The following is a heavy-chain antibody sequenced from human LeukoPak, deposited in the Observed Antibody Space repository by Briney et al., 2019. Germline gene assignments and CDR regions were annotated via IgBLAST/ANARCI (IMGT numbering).Heavy chain of an antibody. CDR2: IIPIFGTA. Sequence: GASVKVSCKASGGTFSSYAISWVRQAPGQGLEWMGGIIPIFGTANYAQKFQGRVTITADESTSAAYMELSSLRSEDTAVYYCARVFPNYYGSGSYYSWFDPWGQGTLATVSS. CDR1: GGTFSSYA. CDR3: ARVFPNYYGSGSYYSWFDP. V-gene: IGHV1-69*13. D-gene: IGHD3-10*01. J-gene: IGHJ5*02.